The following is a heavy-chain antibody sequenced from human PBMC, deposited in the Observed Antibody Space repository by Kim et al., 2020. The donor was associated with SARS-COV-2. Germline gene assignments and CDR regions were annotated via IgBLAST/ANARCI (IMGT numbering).Heavy chain of an antibody. J-gene: IGHJ4*02. CDR3: ARTKDCTNGVCESYFDY. Sequence: LKSRVNISVDTSKNQFSLKLSSVTAADTAVYYCARTKDCTNGVCESYFDYWGQGTLVTVSS. D-gene: IGHD2-8*01. V-gene: IGHV4-39*01.